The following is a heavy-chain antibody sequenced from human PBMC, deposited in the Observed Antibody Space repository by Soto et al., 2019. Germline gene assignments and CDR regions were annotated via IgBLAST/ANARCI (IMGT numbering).Heavy chain of an antibody. D-gene: IGHD3-22*01. J-gene: IGHJ4*02. CDR3: ARDLYYYDSSAERGFAY. CDR2: IIPILGIA. Sequence: SVKVSCKASGGTFSSYTISWVRHGPGQGLEWMGRIIPILGIANYAQKFQGRVTITADKSTSTAYMELSSLRSEDTAVYYCARDLYYYDSSAERGFAYWGQGTLVTVSS. V-gene: IGHV1-69*04. CDR1: GGTFSSYT.